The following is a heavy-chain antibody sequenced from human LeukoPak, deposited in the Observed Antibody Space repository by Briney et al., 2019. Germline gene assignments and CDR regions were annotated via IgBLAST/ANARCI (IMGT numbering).Heavy chain of an antibody. CDR1: GFTFSSYA. J-gene: IGHJ4*02. CDR3: ASLGTLRGKFDY. CDR2: IRYDGSNK. V-gene: IGHV3-30*02. D-gene: IGHD3-16*01. Sequence: PGGSLRLSCAASGFTFSSYAMHWVRQAPGKGLEWVAFIRYDGSNKYYADSVKGRFTISRDNSKNTLYLQMNSLRAEDTAVYYCASLGTLRGKFDYWGQGTLVTVSS.